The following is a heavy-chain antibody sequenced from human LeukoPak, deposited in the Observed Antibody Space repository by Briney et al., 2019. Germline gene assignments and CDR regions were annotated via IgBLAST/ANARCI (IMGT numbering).Heavy chain of an antibody. CDR1: GFTFSTYA. CDR2: ISGSGGST. J-gene: IGHJ3*02. D-gene: IGHD3-3*01. V-gene: IGHV3-23*01. Sequence: GGSLRLSCAASGFTFSTYAMSWVRQAPGKGLEWVSAISGSGGSTYYADSVKGRFTISRDNSKNTLYLQMNSLRAEDTAVYSCAKYIKPGPLIRGDAFDIWGQGTMVTVSS. CDR3: AKYIKPGPLIRGDAFDI.